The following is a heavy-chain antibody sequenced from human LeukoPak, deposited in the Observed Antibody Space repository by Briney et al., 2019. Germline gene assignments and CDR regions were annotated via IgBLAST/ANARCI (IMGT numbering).Heavy chain of an antibody. Sequence: RSETLSLTCAVYGGSFSGYYWSWLRQPPGGGREWIGEINHSESNNFHPFLKSRVTISVDTSKNQFSLKLSSVTAADTAVYYCARGLGGWLRLFDYWGQGTLVTVSS. J-gene: IGHJ4*02. CDR2: INHSESN. CDR1: GGSFSGYY. D-gene: IGHD6-19*01. V-gene: IGHV4-34*01. CDR3: ARGLGGWLRLFDY.